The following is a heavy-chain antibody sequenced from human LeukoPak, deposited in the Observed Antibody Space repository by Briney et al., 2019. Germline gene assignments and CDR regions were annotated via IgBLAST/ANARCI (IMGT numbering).Heavy chain of an antibody. J-gene: IGHJ4*02. CDR1: GFTFSSYA. D-gene: IGHD4-17*01. CDR2: ISGSGGST. CDR3: AKDRRSNGD. Sequence: GALRLSCAASGFTFSSYAMSWVRQAPGKGLEWVSVISGSGGSTYHADSVKGRFTISRDNSKNTLYLQMNSLRAEDTAVYYCAKDRRSNGDWGQGTLVTVSS. V-gene: IGHV3-23*01.